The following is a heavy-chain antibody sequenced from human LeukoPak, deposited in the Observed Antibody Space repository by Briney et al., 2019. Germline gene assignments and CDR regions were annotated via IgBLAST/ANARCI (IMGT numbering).Heavy chain of an antibody. J-gene: IGHJ4*02. CDR1: GFTFSSYA. D-gene: IGHD2-15*01. Sequence: GGSLRLSCAASGFTFSSYAMSWVRQAPGKGLEWVSAISSSGSTIYYADSVKGRFAISRDNAKNLLYLQMNSLRAEDTAVYYCARGGRDGYYVYWGQGTLVTVSS. CDR2: ISSSGSTI. CDR3: ARGGRDGYYVY. V-gene: IGHV3-21*04.